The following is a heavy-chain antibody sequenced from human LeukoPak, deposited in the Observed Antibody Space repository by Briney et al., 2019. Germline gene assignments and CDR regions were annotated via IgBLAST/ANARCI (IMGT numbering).Heavy chain of an antibody. J-gene: IGHJ4*02. D-gene: IGHD6-13*01. CDR1: GYSFTNYW. CDR3: ARLTSSWSFDY. Sequence: GESLKISCKGSGYSFTNYWIGWVRQMPGKGLEWMGIISPDGSDTRYSPSFQGQVTISADKSITTAYLQWSSLKASDTAMYYCARLTSSWSFDYWGQGTLFTVSS. CDR2: ISPDGSDT. V-gene: IGHV5-51*01.